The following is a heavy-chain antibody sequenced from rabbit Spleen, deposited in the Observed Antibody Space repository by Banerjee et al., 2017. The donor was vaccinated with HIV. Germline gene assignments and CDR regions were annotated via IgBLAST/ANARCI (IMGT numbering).Heavy chain of an antibody. CDR1: GFSFSSSYY. CDR2: INAVTGKA. D-gene: IGHD8-1*01. V-gene: IGHV1S40*01. CDR3: ARDTGSSFSTYGMDL. J-gene: IGHJ6*01. Sequence: EESGGGLVKPGASLTLTCTASGFSFSSSYYMCWVRQAPGRGLEWIACINAVTGKAVYASWAKGRFTFSKTSSTTVTLQMTSLTAADTATYFCARDTGSSFSTYGMDLWGQGTLVTVS.